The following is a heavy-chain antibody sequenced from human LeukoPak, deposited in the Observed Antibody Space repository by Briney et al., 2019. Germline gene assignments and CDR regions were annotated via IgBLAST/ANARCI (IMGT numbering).Heavy chain of an antibody. CDR2: IYYSGST. CDR1: GGSISSGDYY. V-gene: IGHV4-30-4*01. Sequence: PSETLSLTCTVSGGSISSGDYYWSWIRQPPGKGLEWIGYIYYSGSTYYNPSLKSRVTISVDTSKNQFSLKLSSVTAADTAVYYCAREGYDFWSGYPPSWGQGTLVTVSS. J-gene: IGHJ5*02. CDR3: AREGYDFWSGYPPS. D-gene: IGHD3-3*01.